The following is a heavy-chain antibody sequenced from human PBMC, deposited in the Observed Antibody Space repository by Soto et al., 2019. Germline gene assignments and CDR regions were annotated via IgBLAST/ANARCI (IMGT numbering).Heavy chain of an antibody. CDR2: IVPLFGTT. Sequence: QVQLVQSGAEVKKPGSSVKVSCKASGGTFSSYTFSWVRQAPGQGLEWMGGIVPLFGTTNDAKIFQGRVTNAADESTSPVNIEMSSLRSEDSAMYYCAREGEVTATRPRGAFDIWGQGKVINVSS. CDR1: GGTFSSYT. J-gene: IGHJ3*02. V-gene: IGHV1-69*01. CDR3: AREGEVTATRPRGAFDI. D-gene: IGHD5-18*01.